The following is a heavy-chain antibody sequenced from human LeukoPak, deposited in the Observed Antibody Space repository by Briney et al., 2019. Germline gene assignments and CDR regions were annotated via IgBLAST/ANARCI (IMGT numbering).Heavy chain of an antibody. Sequence: PGGSLRLSCAASGFTFSSYAMSWVRQAPGKGLEWVSAISGSGGSTYYADSVKDRFTISRDNAKNSLYLQMNSLRAEDTAVYYCAREPHSGSYYRAFDIWGQGTMVTVSS. J-gene: IGHJ3*02. CDR1: GFTFSSYA. CDR2: ISGSGGST. D-gene: IGHD1-26*01. V-gene: IGHV3-23*01. CDR3: AREPHSGSYYRAFDI.